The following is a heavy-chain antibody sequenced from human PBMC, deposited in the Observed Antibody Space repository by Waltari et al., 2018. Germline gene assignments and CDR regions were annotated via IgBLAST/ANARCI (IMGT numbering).Heavy chain of an antibody. CDR3: AGGGGWLTDF. CDR2: IYPSGQT. V-gene: IGHV4-61*09. CDR1: GDPISSASYY. J-gene: IGHJ4*02. Sequence: QVQLQESGPGLVEPSQTLSLTCSVTGDPISSASYYWTWVRQPTGRGLEWIGHIYPSGQTNSSPSLRSRVSISADRSKNQFSLRLISVTAADTAVYYCAGGGGWLTDFWGQGIPVTFSS. D-gene: IGHD5-12*01.